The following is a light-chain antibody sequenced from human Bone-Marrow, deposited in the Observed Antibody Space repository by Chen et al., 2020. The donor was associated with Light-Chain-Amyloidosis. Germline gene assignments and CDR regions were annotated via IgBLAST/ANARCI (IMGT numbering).Light chain of an antibody. Sequence: DIQMTQSPSTLSASLGDRVTITCRASEDIRVYLNWYQQKPGKAPKLLIYFASNLEAWVPSRFSVSGSGTDFTLTISSLQPEDSATYYCQQSYSAWTFGQGTKVDI. J-gene: IGKJ1*01. CDR2: FAS. CDR1: EDIRVY. V-gene: IGKV1-39*01. CDR3: QQSYSAWT.